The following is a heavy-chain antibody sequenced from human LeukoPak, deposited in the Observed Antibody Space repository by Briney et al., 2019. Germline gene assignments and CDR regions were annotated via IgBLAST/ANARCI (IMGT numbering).Heavy chain of an antibody. CDR3: ARLGGWLQYNWFDP. J-gene: IGHJ5*02. V-gene: IGHV4-59*08. D-gene: IGHD5-24*01. Sequence: PSETLSLTCTVSGGSISSYYWSWIRQPPGKGLEWIGYIYYSGSTNYNPSLKSRVTISVDTSKNQFSLKLSSVTAADTAVYYCARLGGWLQYNWFDPWGQGTLVTVSS. CDR2: IYYSGST. CDR1: GGSISSYY.